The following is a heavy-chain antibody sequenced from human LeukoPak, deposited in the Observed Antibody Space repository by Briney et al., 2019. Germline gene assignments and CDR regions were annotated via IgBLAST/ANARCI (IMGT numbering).Heavy chain of an antibody. V-gene: IGHV4-61*01. D-gene: IGHD6-19*01. CDR1: GGSVSIGSYY. Sequence: SETLSLTCTVSGGSVSIGSYYWSWIRQPPGEGLEWIGYIYYSGSTNYNPSLKSRVTISVDTSKNQFSLKLSSVTAADTAVYFCARAPVAYSSGWYFDYWGQGTLVTVSS. CDR3: ARAPVAYSSGWYFDY. J-gene: IGHJ4*02. CDR2: IYYSGST.